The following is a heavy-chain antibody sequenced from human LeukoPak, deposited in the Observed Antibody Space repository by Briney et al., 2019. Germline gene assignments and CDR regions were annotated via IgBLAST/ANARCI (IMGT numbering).Heavy chain of an antibody. CDR3: ARDWYRSFDY. CDR1: GFTFSTYW. J-gene: IGHJ4*02. CDR2: IKEDGSDK. D-gene: IGHD6-13*01. Sequence: GGSLRLSCAASGFTFSTYWMSWVRRAPGKGPEWVANIKEDGSDKYYVDSAKGRFTISKDNAKNSLYLQMNSLRAEDTAVYYCARDWYRSFDYWGQGTLVTVSS. V-gene: IGHV3-7*01.